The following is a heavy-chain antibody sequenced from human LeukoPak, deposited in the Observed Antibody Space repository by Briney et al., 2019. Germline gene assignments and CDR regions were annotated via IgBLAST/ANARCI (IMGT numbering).Heavy chain of an antibody. D-gene: IGHD3-22*01. CDR1: GFTFSSYW. V-gene: IGHV3-7*01. J-gene: IGHJ6*03. Sequence: GGSLRLSCAASGFTFSSYWMSWVRQAPGKGLEWVANIKQDGSEKYYVDSVKGRFTISRDNAKNSLYLQMNSLRAEDTAVYYCARVGQRGFDYYYYYMDVWGKGTTVTVSS. CDR2: IKQDGSEK. CDR3: ARVGQRGFDYYYYYMDV.